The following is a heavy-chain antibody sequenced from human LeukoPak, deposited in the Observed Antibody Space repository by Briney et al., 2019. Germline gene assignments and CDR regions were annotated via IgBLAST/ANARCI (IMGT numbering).Heavy chain of an antibody. CDR2: ISNDASAT. D-gene: IGHD2-15*01. CDR3: ASSFTPYYYDV. V-gene: IGHV3-7*01. Sequence: GGSLRLSCAASGFSFRKYFMSWARQAPGKGLQWVATISNDASATTYGDSVWGRVTISRDNAQNSVFLQMHSLRAGDTAVYYCASSFTPYYYDVWGQGILVTVSS. J-gene: IGHJ4*02. CDR1: GFSFRKYF.